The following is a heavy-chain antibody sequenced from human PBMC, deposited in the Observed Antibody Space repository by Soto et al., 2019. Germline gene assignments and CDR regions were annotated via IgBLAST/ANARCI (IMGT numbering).Heavy chain of an antibody. CDR3: ARSLRYYDILTGWGCCNWFDP. J-gene: IGHJ5*02. CDR1: GGSFSGYY. D-gene: IGHD3-9*01. V-gene: IGHV4-34*01. CDR2: INHSGST. Sequence: QVQLQQWGAGLLKPSETLSLTCAVYGGSFSGYYWSWIRQPPGKGLEWIGEINHSGSTNYNPSLKSRVTISVDTSKNQFSLKLSSVTAADTAVYYCARSLRYYDILTGWGCCNWFDPWGQGTLVTVSS.